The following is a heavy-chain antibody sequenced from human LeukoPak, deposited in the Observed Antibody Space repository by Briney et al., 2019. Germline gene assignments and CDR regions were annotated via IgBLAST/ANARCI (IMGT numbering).Heavy chain of an antibody. D-gene: IGHD5-24*01. CDR2: IYSSGST. J-gene: IGHJ4*02. CDR3: AREAEDGYNSFFDY. CDR1: GGSISSYY. V-gene: IGHV4-59*13. Sequence: QVQLQESGPGLVKPSQTLSLTCTVSGGSISSYYWRWIRQLPGTGLEWIGYIYSSGSTNYNPSLKSRVTISVDTSKNQFSLKLSSVTAADTAVYYCAREAEDGYNSFFDYWGQGTLVTVSS.